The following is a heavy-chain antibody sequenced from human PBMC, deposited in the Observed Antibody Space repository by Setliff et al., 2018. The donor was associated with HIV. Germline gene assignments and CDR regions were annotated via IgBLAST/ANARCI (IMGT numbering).Heavy chain of an antibody. J-gene: IGHJ4*02. D-gene: IGHD3-22*01. Sequence: PGGSLRLSCAASGFSFRSYGMHWVRQAPGKGLEWVSTIYSDGSTYHADSVKGRFTLSRDTSKNTLSLQMNTLRPEDTAVYYCARVRLYNSALDYWGQGTLVTVSS. CDR3: ARVRLYNSALDY. CDR2: IYSDGST. V-gene: IGHV3-NL1*01. CDR1: GFSFRSYG.